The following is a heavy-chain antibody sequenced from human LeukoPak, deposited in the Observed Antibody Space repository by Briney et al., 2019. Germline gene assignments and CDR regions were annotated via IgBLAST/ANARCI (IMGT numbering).Heavy chain of an antibody. D-gene: IGHD2-2*01. CDR3: ARVFSCSSTSCSNWFDP. V-gene: IGHV4-30-2*01. J-gene: IGHJ5*02. Sequence: NSSQTLSLTCAVSGGSISSGGYSWSWIRQPPGKGLEWIGYIYHSGSTYYNPSLKSRVTISVDRSKNQFSLKLSSVTAADTAVYYCARVFSCSSTSCSNWFDPWGQGTLVTVSS. CDR1: GGSISSGGYS. CDR2: IYHSGST.